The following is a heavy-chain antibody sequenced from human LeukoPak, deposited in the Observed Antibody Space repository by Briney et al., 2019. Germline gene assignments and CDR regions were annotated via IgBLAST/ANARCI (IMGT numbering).Heavy chain of an antibody. V-gene: IGHV3-23*01. D-gene: IGHD2-2*01. Sequence: GGSLRLSCAASGFTFSGYAMSWVRQAPGEGLEWVSAISGSGGGTYYADSWRGGFTISRDNSKDTLYLQMNSRRAEDTAVYNCAKSRRIVVLPAAVDSWGQGTLVTVSS. CDR3: AKSRRIVVLPAAVDS. CDR1: GFTFSGYA. J-gene: IGHJ4*02. CDR2: ISGSGGGT.